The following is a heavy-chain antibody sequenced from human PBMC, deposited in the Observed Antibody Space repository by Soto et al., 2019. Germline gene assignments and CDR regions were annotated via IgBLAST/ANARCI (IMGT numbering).Heavy chain of an antibody. CDR1: GYTFTSYG. D-gene: IGHD3-10*01. CDR2: ISAYNGNT. J-gene: IGHJ4*02. Sequence: ASVNVSCKASGYTFTSYGISWVRQAPGQGLEWMGWISAYNGNTNYAQKLQGRVTMTTDTSTSTAYMELRSLRSDDTAVYYCARSEMGLLPTDYWGQGTLVTVSS. V-gene: IGHV1-18*01. CDR3: ARSEMGLLPTDY.